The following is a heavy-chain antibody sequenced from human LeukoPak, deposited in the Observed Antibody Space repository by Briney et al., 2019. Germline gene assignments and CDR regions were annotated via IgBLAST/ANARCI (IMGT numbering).Heavy chain of an antibody. CDR2: IDQDGSVR. CDR1: GFSFSTYW. J-gene: IGHJ5*02. V-gene: IGHV3-7*01. D-gene: IGHD6-6*01. CDR3: ARDHESSSLDL. Sequence: GGSLRLSCAASGFSFSTYWMSWVRQTPEKRLEFVANIDQDGSVRNYMDSLKGRCTISSDNAKKSLYLEINSLRADDAAVYYCARDHESSSLDLWGRGALVTVSS.